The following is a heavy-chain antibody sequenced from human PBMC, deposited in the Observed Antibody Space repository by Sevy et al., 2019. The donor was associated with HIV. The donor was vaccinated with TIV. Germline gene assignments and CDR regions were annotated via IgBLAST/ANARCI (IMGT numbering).Heavy chain of an antibody. CDR2: INWNGGST. CDR3: ARGTGYSSSWFLAEYFQH. J-gene: IGHJ1*01. Sequence: GGSLRLSCAASGFTFDDYRMSWVRQAPGKGLEWVSGINWNGGSTGYADSVKGRFTISRDNAKNSLYLQMNSLRAEDTALYYCARGTGYSSSWFLAEYFQHWGQGTLVTVSS. CDR1: GFTFDDYR. D-gene: IGHD6-13*01. V-gene: IGHV3-20*04.